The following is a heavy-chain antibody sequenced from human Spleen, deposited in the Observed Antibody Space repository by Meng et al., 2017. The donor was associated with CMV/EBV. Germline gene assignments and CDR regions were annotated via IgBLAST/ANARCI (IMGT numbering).Heavy chain of an antibody. CDR2: ISGSGGST. J-gene: IGHJ3*02. CDR3: AKSGQRSTPEGAFDI. V-gene: IGHV3-23*01. Sequence: GESLKISCAASGFTFSSYAMSWVRQAPGKGLEWVSAISGSGGSTYYADSVKGRFTISRDNSKNTLYLQMNSLRAEDTAVYYCAKSGQRSTPEGAFDIWGQGTMVTVSS. D-gene: IGHD5-24*01. CDR1: GFTFSSYA.